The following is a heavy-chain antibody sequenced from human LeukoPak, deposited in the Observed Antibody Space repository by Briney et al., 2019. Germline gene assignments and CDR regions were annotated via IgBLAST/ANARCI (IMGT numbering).Heavy chain of an antibody. J-gene: IGHJ4*02. Sequence: PGGSLRLSCAASGFTFSSYSMNWVRQAPGKGLEWVSSISSSSSYISSADSVRGRFTISRDNAKNSLYLQMNSLRAEDTAVYYCARADYGDSSFGYWGQGTLVTVSS. V-gene: IGHV3-21*01. CDR3: ARADYGDSSFGY. CDR1: GFTFSSYS. CDR2: ISSSSSYI. D-gene: IGHD4-17*01.